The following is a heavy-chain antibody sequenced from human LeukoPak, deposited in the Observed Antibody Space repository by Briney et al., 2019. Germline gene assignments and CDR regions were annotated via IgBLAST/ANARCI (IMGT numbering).Heavy chain of an antibody. J-gene: IGHJ6*02. CDR2: INPNSGGT. Sequence: ASVKVSCKASGYTFTGYYMHWVRQAPGQGLEWMGWINPNSGGTNYAQKSQGRVTMTRDTSISTAYMELSRLRSDDTAVYYCARPGGGSLLRYGMDVWGQGTTVTVSS. CDR1: GYTFTGYY. V-gene: IGHV1-2*02. D-gene: IGHD2-15*01. CDR3: ARPGGGSLLRYGMDV.